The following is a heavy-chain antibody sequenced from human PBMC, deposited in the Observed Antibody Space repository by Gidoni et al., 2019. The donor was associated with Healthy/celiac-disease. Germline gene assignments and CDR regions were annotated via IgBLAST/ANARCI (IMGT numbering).Heavy chain of an antibody. CDR3: AKFGGGRGYCSGGSCSSYYYYGMDV. Sequence: EVQLLESGGGLVQPGGSLRLSCAPSRSTSSSYASDWVRTPPGKGLACVSAISGSGGSTYFADAVKGRFTISRDNSKNTLYLQMNSLRAEDTAVYYCAKFGGGRGYCSGGSCSSYYYYGMDVWGQGTTVTVSS. CDR1: RSTSSSYA. V-gene: IGHV3-23*01. J-gene: IGHJ6*02. D-gene: IGHD2-15*01. CDR2: ISGSGGST.